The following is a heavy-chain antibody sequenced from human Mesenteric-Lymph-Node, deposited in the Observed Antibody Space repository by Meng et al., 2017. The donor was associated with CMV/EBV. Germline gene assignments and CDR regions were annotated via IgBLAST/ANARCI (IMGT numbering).Heavy chain of an antibody. D-gene: IGHD6-19*01. CDR1: GLPFSNYI. Sequence: GESLKISCAASGLPFSNYIMHWVRQAPGKGLEWVAVIYSDGSTKYYADSVKGRFTISIDNSKNTLYLQMNSLRPEDTAVYYCARDSSGWYMGFDYWGQGTLVTVSS. V-gene: IGHV3-30-3*01. CDR3: ARDSSGWYMGFDY. J-gene: IGHJ4*02. CDR2: IYSDGSTK.